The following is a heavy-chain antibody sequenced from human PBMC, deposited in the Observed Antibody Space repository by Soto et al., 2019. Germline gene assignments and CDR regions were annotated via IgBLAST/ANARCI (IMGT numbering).Heavy chain of an antibody. CDR1: GYSLTSYD. CDR2: MNPNSGNT. V-gene: IGHV1-8*01. J-gene: IGHJ4*02. CDR3: ARVSLAYFGGDCYSYDY. Sequence: ASVKVSCKASGYSLTSYDINWVRQATGQGLEWMGWMNPNSGNTGYAQKFQGRVTMTRNTSISTAYMELSSLRSEDTAVYYCARVSLAYFGGDCYSYDYWGQGTLVTVSS. D-gene: IGHD2-21*01.